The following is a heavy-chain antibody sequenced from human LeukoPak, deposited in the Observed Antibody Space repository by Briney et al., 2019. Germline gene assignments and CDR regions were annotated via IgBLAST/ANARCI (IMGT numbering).Heavy chain of an antibody. V-gene: IGHV4-31*03. CDR3: ARGPDSALDY. CDR2: IYYSGST. Sequence: SETLSLTCTVSSGSINSGGYYWSWIRQHPGKGLEWTGYIYYSGSTYYNPSLKSRVTISVDTSKNQFSLKLSSVTAADTAVYYCARGPDSALDYWGQGTLVTVSS. CDR1: SGSINSGGYY. J-gene: IGHJ4*02. D-gene: IGHD3-22*01.